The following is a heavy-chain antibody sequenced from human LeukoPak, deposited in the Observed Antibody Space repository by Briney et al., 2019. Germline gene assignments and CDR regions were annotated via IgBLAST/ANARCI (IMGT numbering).Heavy chain of an antibody. V-gene: IGHV3-15*01. CDR2: ITPKTAGGTT. D-gene: IGHD6-19*01. CDR1: GLTFSDHY. Sequence: GGSLRLSCAASGLTFSDHYMDWVRQAPGQGLEWVGRITPKTAGGTTDYAAPVKGRFTISRDDSKNTLYLQMNSLKTEDTAVYYCTTGISDVAGIDCWGQGTLVTVSS. CDR3: TTGISDVAGIDC. J-gene: IGHJ4*02.